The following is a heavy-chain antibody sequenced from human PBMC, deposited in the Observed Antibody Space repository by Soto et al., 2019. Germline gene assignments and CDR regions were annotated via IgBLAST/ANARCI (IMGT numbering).Heavy chain of an antibody. CDR1: GGSFSAHY. V-gene: IGHV4-34*01. Sequence: QVQLQQWGAGLLKPSETLSLTCAVYGGSFSAHYWNWIRQPPGKGLEWIGEVNHSGGTNYNPSLKCRVTISLDTSKNQLSLKLSSVTDADTAVYYCARTSVLDVWGQGTTVTVSS. J-gene: IGHJ6*02. CDR3: ARTSVLDV. CDR2: VNHSGGT.